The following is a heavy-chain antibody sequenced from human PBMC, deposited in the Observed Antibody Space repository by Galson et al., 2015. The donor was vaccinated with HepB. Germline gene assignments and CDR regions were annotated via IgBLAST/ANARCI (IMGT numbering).Heavy chain of an antibody. J-gene: IGHJ3*02. CDR1: GGSISSYY. D-gene: IGHD3-10*01. Sequence: ETLSLTCTVSGGSISSYYWSWIRQPAGKGLEWIGRIYTSGSTNYNPSLKSRVTMSVDTSKNQFSLKLSSVTAADTAVYYCARGRNVLLWFGESGAFDIWGQGTMVTVSS. CDR3: ARGRNVLLWFGESGAFDI. CDR2: IYTSGST. V-gene: IGHV4-4*07.